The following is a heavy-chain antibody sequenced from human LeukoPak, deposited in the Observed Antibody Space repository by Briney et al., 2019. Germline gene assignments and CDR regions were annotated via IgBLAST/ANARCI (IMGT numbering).Heavy chain of an antibody. D-gene: IGHD3-16*01. V-gene: IGHV4-39*02. CDR1: GGSISSSSYY. Sequence: PSETLSLTCTVSGGSISSSSYYWGWIRQPPGKGLEWIGSIYYSGSTYYNPSLKSRVTISVDTSKNHFSLKLSSVTAADTAVYYCTSPGLCHFDVWGQGTMVTVSS. J-gene: IGHJ3*01. CDR2: IYYSGST. CDR3: TSPGLCHFDV.